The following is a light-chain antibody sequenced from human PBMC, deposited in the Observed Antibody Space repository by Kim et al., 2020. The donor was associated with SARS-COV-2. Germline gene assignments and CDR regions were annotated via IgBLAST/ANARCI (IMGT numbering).Light chain of an antibody. V-gene: IGKV3-20*01. CDR1: QSVDSSF. J-gene: IGKJ4*01. CDR2: GAS. Sequence: EIVLAQSPGTLSLSPGERATLACRASQSVDSSFLAWYQQKPGQAPRLLIYGASSRATGIPDRFSGSGSGTDFTLTISRLEPQDFAVYFCQQYGSSPPRLTFGGGTKVDIK. CDR3: QQYGSSPPRLT.